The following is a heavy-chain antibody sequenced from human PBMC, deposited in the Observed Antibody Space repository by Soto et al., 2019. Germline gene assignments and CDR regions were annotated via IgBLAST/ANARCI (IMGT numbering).Heavy chain of an antibody. V-gene: IGHV1-69*08. CDR2: IIPILGIA. J-gene: IGHJ4*02. CDR3: ARDRNQEDTAMDAFDY. CDR1: GGTFSSYT. D-gene: IGHD5-18*01. Sequence: QVQLVQSGAEVKKPGSSVKVSCKASGGTFSSYTISWVRQAPGQGLEWMGRIIPILGIANYAQKFQGRVTITADKSTSTAYMELSSLRSEDTAVYYCARDRNQEDTAMDAFDYWGQGTLVTVSS.